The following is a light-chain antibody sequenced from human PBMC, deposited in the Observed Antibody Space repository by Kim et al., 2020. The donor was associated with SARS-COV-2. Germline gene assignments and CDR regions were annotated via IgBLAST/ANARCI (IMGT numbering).Light chain of an antibody. J-gene: IGKJ2*01. Sequence: ILMTQSPSSVSASIGDRVSITCRASQGFSNLLAWYQQRPGKAPKLLIYAASTLQSGVPSRFSGSGSGTDFTLTISALQPEDFATYYCQQAHTFPYIFGQGTKLEI. V-gene: IGKV1-12*01. CDR3: QQAHTFPYI. CDR1: QGFSNL. CDR2: AAS.